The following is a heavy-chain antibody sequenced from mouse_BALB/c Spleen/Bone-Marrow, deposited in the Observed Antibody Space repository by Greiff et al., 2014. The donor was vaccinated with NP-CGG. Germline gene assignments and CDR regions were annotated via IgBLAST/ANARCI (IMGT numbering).Heavy chain of an antibody. V-gene: IGHV14-3*02. CDR2: IAPANGNT. Sequence: EVQRVESGAELVKPGASVKLSCTASGFNIKDTYMHWVKPRPEQGLEWIGRIAPANGNTKYDPQFQGKATTTADTSSNPAYLQLSSLTSEDTAVYYCARGGSSYGWYCDVWGAGTTVTVSS. D-gene: IGHD1-1*01. CDR3: ARGGSSYGWYCDV. J-gene: IGHJ1*01. CDR1: GFNIKDTY.